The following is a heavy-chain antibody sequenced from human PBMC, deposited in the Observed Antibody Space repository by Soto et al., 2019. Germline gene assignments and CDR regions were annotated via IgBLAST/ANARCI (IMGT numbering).Heavy chain of an antibody. V-gene: IGHV4-30-4*01. CDR3: AREGYYYDSSSHNFDY. J-gene: IGHJ4*02. CDR2: IYYSGST. CDR1: GGSISSGDYY. Sequence: SETLSLTCTVSGGSISSGDYYWSWIRQPPGKGLEWIGYIYYSGSTYYNPSLKSRVTISVDTSKNQFSLKLSSVTAADTAVYYCAREGYYYDSSSHNFDYWGQGTLVTVSS. D-gene: IGHD3-22*01.